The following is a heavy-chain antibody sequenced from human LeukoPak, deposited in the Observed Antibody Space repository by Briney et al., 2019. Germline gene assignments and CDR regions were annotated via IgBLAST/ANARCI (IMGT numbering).Heavy chain of an antibody. Sequence: GGSLRLSCAASGFTFSSYAMSWVRQAPGKGLEWVSAISGSGGSTYYADSAKGRFTISRDNSKNTLYLQMNSLRAEDTAVYYCAKASKWIQLWGHFDYWGQGTLVTVSS. CDR1: GFTFSSYA. J-gene: IGHJ4*02. D-gene: IGHD5-18*01. V-gene: IGHV3-23*01. CDR3: AKASKWIQLWGHFDY. CDR2: ISGSGGST.